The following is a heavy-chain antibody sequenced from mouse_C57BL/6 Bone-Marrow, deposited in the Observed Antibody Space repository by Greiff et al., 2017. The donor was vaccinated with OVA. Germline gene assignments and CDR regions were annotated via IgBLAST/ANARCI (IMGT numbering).Heavy chain of an antibody. CDR3: ARTRLSYYDYKDAMDY. Sequence: EVQLQQSGPELVKPGASVKLSCKASGYTFTDYYMNWVKQSHGKSLEWIGDINPNNGGTSYNQKFKGKATLTVDKSSSTAYMELRSLTSEDSAVYYCARTRLSYYDYKDAMDYWGQGTSVTVSS. CDR1: GYTFTDYY. V-gene: IGHV1-26*01. J-gene: IGHJ4*01. D-gene: IGHD2-4*01. CDR2: INPNNGGT.